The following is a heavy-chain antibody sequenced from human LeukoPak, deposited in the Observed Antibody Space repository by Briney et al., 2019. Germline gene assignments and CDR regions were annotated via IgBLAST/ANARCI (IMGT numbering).Heavy chain of an antibody. Sequence: SVKVSCKASVGTFSSYAISWVRQAPGQGLEWMGGIIPIFGTANYAQKFQGRVTITADKSTSTAYMELSSLRSEDTAVYYCAREGAYGDHGGNWFDPWGQGTLVTVSS. V-gene: IGHV1-69*06. CDR2: IIPIFGTA. D-gene: IGHD4-17*01. CDR1: VGTFSSYA. J-gene: IGHJ5*02. CDR3: AREGAYGDHGGNWFDP.